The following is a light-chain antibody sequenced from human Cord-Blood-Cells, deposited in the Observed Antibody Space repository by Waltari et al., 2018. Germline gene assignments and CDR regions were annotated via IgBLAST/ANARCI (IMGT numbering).Light chain of an antibody. CDR3: QQSYSTLRT. V-gene: IGKV1-39*01. CDR2: AAS. Sequence: DIQMTQSPSSLSAPVGDRVIITCRASQSISSYLNWYQQKPGKAHKLLIYAASSLQSGVPSRFSGSGSGTDFTLTISSLQPEDFATYYCQQSYSTLRTFGQGTKLEIK. CDR1: QSISSY. J-gene: IGKJ2*01.